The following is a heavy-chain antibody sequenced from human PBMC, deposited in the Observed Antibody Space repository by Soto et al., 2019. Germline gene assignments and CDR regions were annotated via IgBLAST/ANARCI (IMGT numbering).Heavy chain of an antibody. CDR1: GGTFSSYA. J-gene: IGHJ4*02. CDR3: ARIWDYYGSGSDSIDYFDY. CDR2: IIPIFGTV. D-gene: IGHD3-10*01. Sequence: ASGKVSCKASGGTFSSYAISWVRQAPGQGLEWMGGIIPIFGTVNYAQKFQGRVTITADESTSTAYMELSSLRSEDTAVYYCARIWDYYGSGSDSIDYFDYWGQGTLVTVSS. V-gene: IGHV1-69*13.